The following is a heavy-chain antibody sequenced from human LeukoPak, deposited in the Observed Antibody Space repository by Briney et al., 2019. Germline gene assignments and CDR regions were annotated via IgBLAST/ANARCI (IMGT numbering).Heavy chain of an antibody. CDR2: ISGDGDST. D-gene: IGHD2-8*02. J-gene: IGHJ4*02. Sequence: GGSLRLSCAASGFTFDDYAMHWARQAPGKGLEWVSLISGDGDSTRYADSVKGRFTISRDNSKNFLYLQVDSLRPEDTALYYCAKARYWGSRNRDFHYLAGFWGQGTLVAVSS. CDR1: GFTFDDYA. V-gene: IGHV3-43*02. CDR3: AKARYWGSRNRDFHYLAGF.